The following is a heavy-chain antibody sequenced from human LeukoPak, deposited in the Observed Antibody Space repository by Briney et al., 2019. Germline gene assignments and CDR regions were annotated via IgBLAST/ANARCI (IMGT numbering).Heavy chain of an antibody. Sequence: PSETLSLTCAVYGGSFSGYYWSWIRQPPGKGLEWIGEINHSGSTNYNPSLKSRVTTSVDTSKNQFSLKLSSVTAADTAVYYCARVVAPRIVVVTNRTGGWYFDLWGRGTLVTVSS. J-gene: IGHJ2*01. D-gene: IGHD2-21*02. CDR1: GGSFSGYY. CDR2: INHSGST. V-gene: IGHV4-34*01. CDR3: ARVVAPRIVVVTNRTGGWYFDL.